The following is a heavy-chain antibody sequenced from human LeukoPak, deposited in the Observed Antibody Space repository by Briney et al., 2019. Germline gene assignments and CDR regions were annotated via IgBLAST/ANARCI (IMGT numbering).Heavy chain of an antibody. CDR1: VGTFSSYA. CDR3: SKDLYGMDV. J-gene: IGHJ6*04. CDR2: IISDFNIT. Sequence: GASVQVSCKASVGTFSSYAISWVRQPPGQGLEWMGGIISDFNITHYPQKFQGRVTITADDSTSTAYMELSSLRFEDPAVYYCSKDLYGMDVWGKGTTVTVSS. V-gene: IGHV1-69*13.